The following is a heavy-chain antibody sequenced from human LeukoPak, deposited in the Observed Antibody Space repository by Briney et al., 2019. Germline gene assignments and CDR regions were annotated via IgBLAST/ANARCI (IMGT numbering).Heavy chain of an antibody. Sequence: ASLKVSCKTSGYTFTSDCIIWVRQAPVQRLQGMGCISAYNSNTNYAQKIQGRVNMTTETSTSTAYMELRSLRSDDTAVYYCAREGGGAYYYDSSGYFWRGADYWGQGTLVTVSS. D-gene: IGHD3-22*01. CDR1: GYTFTSDC. CDR3: AREGGGAYYYDSSGYFWRGADY. CDR2: ISAYNSNT. J-gene: IGHJ4*02. V-gene: IGHV1-18*01.